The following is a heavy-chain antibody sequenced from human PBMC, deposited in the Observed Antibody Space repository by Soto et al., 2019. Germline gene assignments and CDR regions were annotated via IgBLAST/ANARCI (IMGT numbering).Heavy chain of an antibody. Sequence: EVQLVESGGGVVQPGGSLRLSCTASGFTFNTHWMHWVRQAPGKGLVWVSRIYFDGITTNYADSVRGRLTVSRDNAKNTVYRHVNTVRDEDTAVYYCASGGAMGVDYWGQGTLVTVSS. CDR1: GFTFNTHW. V-gene: IGHV3-74*01. CDR3: ASGGAMGVDY. D-gene: IGHD1-26*01. J-gene: IGHJ4*02. CDR2: IYFDGITT.